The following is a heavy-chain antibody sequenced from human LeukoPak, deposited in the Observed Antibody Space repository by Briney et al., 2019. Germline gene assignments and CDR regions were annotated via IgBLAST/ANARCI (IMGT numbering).Heavy chain of an antibody. CDR2: IGGNSRPT. CDR3: ARRPGN. Sequence: QAGGSLRLSCAAFGFTFSDYSVNWVRQAPGKGLEWVSYIGGNSRPTYFADSVKGRFTISRDSSKNTLFLQMNDLTVEDTARYYCARRPGNWGQGILVTVSS. CDR1: GFTFSDYS. V-gene: IGHV3-48*01. J-gene: IGHJ4*02. D-gene: IGHD1-14*01.